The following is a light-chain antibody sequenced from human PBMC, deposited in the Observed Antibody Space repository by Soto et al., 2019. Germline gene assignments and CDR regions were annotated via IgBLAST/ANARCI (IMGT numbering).Light chain of an antibody. CDR1: SIDVGGYNY. Sequence: QPVLTQPSTVSVSPAPSTTISCTRTSIDVGGYNYVSWYQQHPCKVPILMIYDVSNRTSGVSNRFSRSKSGNTASLTISGIQAEDEADYYWSSYTSSSTRILGKGTKVTVI. J-gene: IGLJ1*01. CDR2: DVS. V-gene: IGLV2-14*01. CDR3: SSYTSSSTRI.